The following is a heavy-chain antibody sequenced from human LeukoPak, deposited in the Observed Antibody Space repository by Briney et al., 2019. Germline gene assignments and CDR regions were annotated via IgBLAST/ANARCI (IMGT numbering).Heavy chain of an antibody. J-gene: IGHJ3*02. V-gene: IGHV3-11*01. D-gene: IGHD2-21*02. CDR1: GFTFSDYY. CDR3: ARLLAYCGGDCPGAFDI. CDR2: ISSSGSTI. Sequence: GGSLRLSCAASGFTFSDYYMGWIRQAPGKGLEWVSYISSSGSTIYYADSVKGRFTISRDNAKNSLYLQMNSLRAEDTAVYYCARLLAYCGGDCPGAFDIWGQGTMVTVSS.